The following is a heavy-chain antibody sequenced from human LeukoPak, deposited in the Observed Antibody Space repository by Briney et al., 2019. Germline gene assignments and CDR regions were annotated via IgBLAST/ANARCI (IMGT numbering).Heavy chain of an antibody. D-gene: IGHD3-3*01. J-gene: IGHJ5*02. CDR2: ISYDGSNK. CDR3: ARDREYYDFWSGYYLFDP. V-gene: IGHV3-30-3*01. Sequence: GGSLRLSCAASGFTFSSYAVHWVRQAPGKGLEWVAVISYDGSNKYYADSVKGRFTISRDNSKNTLYLQMNSLRAEDTAVYYCARDREYYDFWSGYYLFDPWGQGTLVTVSS. CDR1: GFTFSSYA.